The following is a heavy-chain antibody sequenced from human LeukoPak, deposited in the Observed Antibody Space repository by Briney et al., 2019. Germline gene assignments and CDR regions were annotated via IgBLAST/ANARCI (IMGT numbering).Heavy chain of an antibody. V-gene: IGHV4-39*01. Sequence: SETLSLTCTVSGGSISSSSYYWGWIRQPPGKGLEWIGSIGSIYYSGNTYYNPSLKSRFSISVDTSKNQFSLKLSSVTAAETAVYYCARLDCSSTNCCTLGDAFDLWGQGTMVTVSS. J-gene: IGHJ3*01. CDR3: ARLDCSSTNCCTLGDAFDL. D-gene: IGHD2-2*02. CDR1: GGSISSSSYY. CDR2: IYYSGNT.